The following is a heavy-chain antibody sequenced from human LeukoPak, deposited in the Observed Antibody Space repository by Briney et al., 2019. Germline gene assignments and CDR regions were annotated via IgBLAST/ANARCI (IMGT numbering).Heavy chain of an antibody. CDR1: GGSFSGYY. J-gene: IGHJ5*02. D-gene: IGHD3-10*01. V-gene: IGHV4-34*01. CDR3: ARVDGSGSYKGNWFDP. CDR2: INHSGST. Sequence: SSETLARTCAGYGGSFSGYYWSWIRQPPGKGLEWIGEINHSGSTNYNPSLKSRVTISVDASKNQFSLKLSSVTAADTAVYYCARVDGSGSYKGNWFDPWGQGTLVTVSS.